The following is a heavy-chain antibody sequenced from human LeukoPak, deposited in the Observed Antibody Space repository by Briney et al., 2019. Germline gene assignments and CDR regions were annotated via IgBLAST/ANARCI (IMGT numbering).Heavy chain of an antibody. Sequence: SETLSLTCAVYGGSFSVYYWSLIRQPPRKGLWWIGEINHTGSTTYNPSLKSRVTISVDTSKNQFSLKLSSVPAADTAVYYCVLSSSSSSPYMDVWGKGTTVTVSS. CDR2: INHTGST. D-gene: IGHD6-6*01. J-gene: IGHJ6*03. CDR3: VLSSSSSSPYMDV. CDR1: GGSFSVYY. V-gene: IGHV4-34*01.